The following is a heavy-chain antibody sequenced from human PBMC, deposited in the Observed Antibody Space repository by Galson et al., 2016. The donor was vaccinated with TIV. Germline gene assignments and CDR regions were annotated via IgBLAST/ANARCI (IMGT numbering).Heavy chain of an antibody. CDR2: TYPGNSET. D-gene: IGHD6-25*01. CDR3: ARHSASAFPSHFDV. J-gene: IGHJ4*02. Sequence: QSGAEVKKAGESLKISRKGSGYNFASYWIGWVRQMPGKGLEWMGVTYPGNSETRYSPSFHGQVTISADKSIGTAFLQWGSLKASDTAVYYCARHSASAFPSHFDVWGQGTLVTVSS. CDR1: GYNFASYW. V-gene: IGHV5-51*01.